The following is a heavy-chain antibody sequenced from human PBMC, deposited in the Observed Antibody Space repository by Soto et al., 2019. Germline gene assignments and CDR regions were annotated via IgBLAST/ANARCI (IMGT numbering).Heavy chain of an antibody. V-gene: IGHV3-30*18. CDR1: GFTISSYG. Sequence: QVQLVESRGGVVQPGRSLRLSCAASGFTISSYGMHWVRQAPGKGLEWVAVISYDGSNKYYADSVKGRFTISRDNSKNTLYLQMNSLRAEDTAVYYCAKPVEMATIYYWGQGTLVTVSS. D-gene: IGHD5-12*01. J-gene: IGHJ4*02. CDR2: ISYDGSNK. CDR3: AKPVEMATIYY.